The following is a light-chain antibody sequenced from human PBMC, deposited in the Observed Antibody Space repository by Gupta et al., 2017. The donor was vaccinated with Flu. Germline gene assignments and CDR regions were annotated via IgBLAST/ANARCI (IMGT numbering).Light chain of an antibody. J-gene: IGLJ1*01. V-gene: IGLV1-44*01. CDR2: SDN. Sequence: QSVLTQPPSASGTPGQRVIISCSGSSSNIGGNTVNWYQHLPGTAPTLLIYSDNRRPSGVPDRFSGSKSGTSASLAISGLESEDEADFYCAAWDDGLNGYVFGTGTKVTVL. CDR3: AAWDDGLNGYV. CDR1: SSNIGGNT.